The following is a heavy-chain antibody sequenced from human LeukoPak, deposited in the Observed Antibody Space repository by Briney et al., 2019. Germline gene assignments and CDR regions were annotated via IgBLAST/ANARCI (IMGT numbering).Heavy chain of an antibody. CDR1: GYTFTGYY. CDR2: INPNSGGT. CDR3: ARDPIVATTSSYYYYYGMDV. J-gene: IGHJ6*02. V-gene: IGHV1-2*02. Sequence: ASLKVSCKASGYTFTGYYMHWVRQAPGQGLEWMGSINPNSGGTNYAQKFQGRVTMTRDTSISTAYMELSRLRSDDTAVYYCARDPIVATTSSYYYYYGMDVWGQGTTVTVSS. D-gene: IGHD5-12*01.